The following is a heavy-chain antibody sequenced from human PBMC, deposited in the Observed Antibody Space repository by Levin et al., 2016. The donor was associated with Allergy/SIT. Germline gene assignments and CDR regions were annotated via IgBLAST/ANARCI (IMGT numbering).Heavy chain of an antibody. CDR3: ARDYYYDNSGPTYDAFDI. D-gene: IGHD3-22*01. J-gene: IGHJ3*02. CDR2: MSGSSGKT. V-gene: IGHV3-23*01. CDR1: GFTFSNYA. Sequence: GGSLRLSCAASGFTFSNYAMSWVRQAPGKGLEWVSGMSGSSGKTYFADSVKGRFTISRDNSKNSLYLQMNSLRAEDTAVYYCARDYYYDNSGPTYDAFDIWGQGTMVTVSS.